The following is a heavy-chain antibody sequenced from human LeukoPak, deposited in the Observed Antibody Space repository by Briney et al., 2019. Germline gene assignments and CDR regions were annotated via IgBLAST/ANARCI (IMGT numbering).Heavy chain of an antibody. J-gene: IGHJ3*02. CDR2: ISGSGDST. D-gene: IGHD4-17*01. CDR3: AKGDYGDAGVAFDI. V-gene: IGHV3-23*01. Sequence: GGSLRLSCAASGFTFSSYGMSWVRQAPGKGLEWASAISGSGDSTYYADSVKGRFTISRDNSKNTLYLQMNSLRAEDTAVYYCAKGDYGDAGVAFDIWGQGTMVTVSS. CDR1: GFTFSSYG.